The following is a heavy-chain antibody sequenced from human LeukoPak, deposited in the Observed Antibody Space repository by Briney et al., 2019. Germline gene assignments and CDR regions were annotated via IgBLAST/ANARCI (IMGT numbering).Heavy chain of an antibody. D-gene: IGHD6-13*01. CDR3: VRFALTSSLDH. CDR2: IYPGYSDA. Sequence: GESLKISCKISGYKLTNNWIGWVRQVPRKGLEWMGLIYPGYSDAKYSPSFQGQVTLSVDASISTAYLQLSGLRASDTAIYYCVRFALTSSLDHWGQGTLATVSS. CDR1: GYKLTNNW. V-gene: IGHV5-51*01. J-gene: IGHJ5*02.